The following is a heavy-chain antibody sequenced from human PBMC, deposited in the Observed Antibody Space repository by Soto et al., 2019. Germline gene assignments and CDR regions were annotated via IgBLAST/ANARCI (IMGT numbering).Heavy chain of an antibody. Sequence: ASVKVSCKASGYTFTSYGISWVRQAPGQGTERMGWISAYNGNTNYAQKLQGRVTMTTDTSTSTAYMELRSLRSDDTAVFYCATYDDYDFCSGYYNYWGQGTLVTVSS. V-gene: IGHV1-18*01. D-gene: IGHD3-3*01. CDR1: GYTFTSYG. CDR3: ATYDDYDFCSGYYNY. J-gene: IGHJ4*02. CDR2: ISAYNGNT.